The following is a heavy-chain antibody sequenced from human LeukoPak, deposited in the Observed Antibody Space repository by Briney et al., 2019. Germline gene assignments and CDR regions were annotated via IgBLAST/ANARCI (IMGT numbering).Heavy chain of an antibody. V-gene: IGHV3-30-3*01. CDR2: ISYDGSNK. Sequence: PGGSLRLSCAASGFTFSSYAMHWVRQAPGKGLEWVAVISYDGSNKYYADSVKGRFTISRDNSKNTLYLQMNSLRAEDTAVYYCARGAWYYDGSGPKDYWGQGTLVTVSS. J-gene: IGHJ4*02. CDR3: ARGAWYYDGSGPKDY. CDR1: GFTFSSYA. D-gene: IGHD3-22*01.